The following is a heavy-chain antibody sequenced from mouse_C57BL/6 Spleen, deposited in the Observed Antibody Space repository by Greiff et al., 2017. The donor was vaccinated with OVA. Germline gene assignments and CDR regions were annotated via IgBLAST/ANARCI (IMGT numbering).Heavy chain of an antibody. Sequence: VQLQQSGPELVKPGASVKISCKASGYSFTDYNMNWVKQSNGKSLAWIGVLNPNYGTTSYNQKFKGKATLTVDQSSSTAYMQLNSLTSEDSAVYYCAREDFYGRDYFDYWGQGTTLTVSS. CDR2: LNPNYGTT. CDR3: AREDFYGRDYFDY. J-gene: IGHJ2*01. D-gene: IGHD1-1*01. CDR1: GYSFTDYN. V-gene: IGHV1-39*01.